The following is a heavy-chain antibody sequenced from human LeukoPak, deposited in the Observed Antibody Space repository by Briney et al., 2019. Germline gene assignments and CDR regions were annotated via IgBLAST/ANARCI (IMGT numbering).Heavy chain of an antibody. CDR2: TKPDGSAE. Sequence: GGSLRLSCAASGFTFRNYWMGWVRQAPGKGLEWVANTKPDGSAEYYADSVRGRFTTSRDNANNFLYLQMNSLRAEDTAIYYCAKEAVAAAGPFDYWGQGTLVTVSS. V-gene: IGHV3-7*03. CDR1: GFTFRNYW. CDR3: AKEAVAAAGPFDY. D-gene: IGHD6-13*01. J-gene: IGHJ4*02.